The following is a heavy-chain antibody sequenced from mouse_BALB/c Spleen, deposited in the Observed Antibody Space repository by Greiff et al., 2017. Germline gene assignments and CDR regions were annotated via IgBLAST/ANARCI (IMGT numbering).Heavy chain of an antibody. CDR3: ARDTG. D-gene: IGHD3-1*01. J-gene: IGHJ4*01. V-gene: IGHV1-12*01. CDR1: GYTFTSYN. Sequence: QVQLQQPGAELVKPGASVKMSCKASGYTFTSYNMHWVKQTPGQGLEWIGAIYPGNGDTSYNQKFKGKATLTADKSSSTAYMQLSSLTSEDSAVYYCARDTGWGQGTSVTVSS. CDR2: IYPGNGDT.